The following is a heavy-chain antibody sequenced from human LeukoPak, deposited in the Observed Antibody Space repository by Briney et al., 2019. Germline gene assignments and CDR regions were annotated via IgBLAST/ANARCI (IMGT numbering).Heavy chain of an antibody. D-gene: IGHD3-10*01. J-gene: IGHJ4*02. CDR2: ITDSGGGT. CDR3: AKETYGSGSYYNVY. Sequence: GGSLRLSCAASGFTFSSYAMSWVRQAPGKGLEWVSGITDSGGGTYYADSVKGRFTISRDNSKNTLYLQMNSLRAEDTAVYYCAKETYGSGSYYNVYWGQGTLVTVSS. CDR1: GFTFSSYA. V-gene: IGHV3-23*01.